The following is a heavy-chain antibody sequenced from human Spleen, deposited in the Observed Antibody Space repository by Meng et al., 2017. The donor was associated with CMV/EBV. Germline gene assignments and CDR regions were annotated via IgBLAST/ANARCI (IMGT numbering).Heavy chain of an antibody. Sequence: GESLKISCAASGFTFDDYTMHWVRQAPGKGLEWVSLISWDGGSTYYADSVKGRFTISRDNSKNSLYLQMNSLRTEDTALYYCAKDIGWLQNLGGFDYWGQGTLVTVSS. J-gene: IGHJ4*02. CDR3: AKDIGWLQNLGGFDY. D-gene: IGHD5-24*01. CDR1: GFTFDDYT. V-gene: IGHV3-43*01. CDR2: ISWDGGST.